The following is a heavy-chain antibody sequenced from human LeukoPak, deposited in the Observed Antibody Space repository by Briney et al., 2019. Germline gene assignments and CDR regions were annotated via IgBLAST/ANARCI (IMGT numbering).Heavy chain of an antibody. CDR2: ISSSSSYI. CDR3: ARVRPTVSTGRNWFDP. J-gene: IGHJ5*02. V-gene: IGHV3-21*01. CDR1: GFTFSSYS. Sequence: GGSLRLSCAASGFTFSSYSMNWVRQAPGKGLEWVSSISSSSSYIYYADSVKGRFTISRDNAKNSLYLQMNSLRAEDTAVYYCARVRPTVSTGRNWFDPWGQGTLVTVSS. D-gene: IGHD4-17*01.